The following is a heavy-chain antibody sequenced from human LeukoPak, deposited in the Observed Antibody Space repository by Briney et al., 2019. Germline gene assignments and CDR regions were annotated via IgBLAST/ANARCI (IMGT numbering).Heavy chain of an antibody. J-gene: IGHJ3*02. CDR3: ARVYGSRAFDT. CDR1: GGPVTTYY. D-gene: IGHD3-10*01. Sequence: SETLSLTCTVSGGPVTTYYWSWIRQPAGKGLEWIGRIYTSGSTNYNPSLESRVTLSADTSKNQFSLKMSSVTAADTAVYYCARVYGSRAFDTWGQGTLVTVSS. CDR2: IYTSGST. V-gene: IGHV4-4*07.